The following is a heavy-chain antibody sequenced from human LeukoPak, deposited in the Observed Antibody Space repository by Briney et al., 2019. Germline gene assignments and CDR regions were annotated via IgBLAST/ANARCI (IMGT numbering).Heavy chain of an antibody. J-gene: IGHJ4*02. CDR1: GYTFTSYD. D-gene: IGHD6-13*01. Sequence: ASVKVSCKASGYTFTSYDINWVRQATGQGLEWMGWMNPNSGNTGYAQKFQGRVTITRNTSIGTAYMELSSLRSEDTAVYYCARVGVSSSWFLYFDYWGQGTLVTVSS. CDR2: MNPNSGNT. V-gene: IGHV1-8*03. CDR3: ARVGVSSSWFLYFDY.